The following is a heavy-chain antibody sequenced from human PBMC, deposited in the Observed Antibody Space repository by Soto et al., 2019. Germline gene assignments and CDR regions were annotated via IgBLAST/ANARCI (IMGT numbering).Heavy chain of an antibody. CDR1: GFTFSSYG. V-gene: IGHV3-33*01. J-gene: IGHJ5*02. D-gene: IGHD2-8*01. CDR3: ARDGCTNGVCYVNWFDP. CDR2: IWYDGSNK. Sequence: GGSLRLSCAASGFTFSSYGMHWVRQAPGKGLEWVAVIWYDGSNKYYADSVKGRFTISRDNSKNTLYLQMNSLRAEDTAVYYCARDGCTNGVCYVNWFDPWGQGTLVTVSS.